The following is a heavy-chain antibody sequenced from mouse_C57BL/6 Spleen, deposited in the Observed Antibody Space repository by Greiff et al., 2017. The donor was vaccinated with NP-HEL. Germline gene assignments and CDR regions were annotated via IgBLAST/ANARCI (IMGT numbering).Heavy chain of an antibody. Sequence: EVQLQQSGPELVKPGASVKISCKASGYTFTDYYMNWVKQSHGKSLEWIGDINPNNGGTRYNQKFKGKATLTVDKSSSPAYMELRSLTSEDSAVYYCARSLTDYWYFDVWGTGTTVTVSS. V-gene: IGHV1-26*01. J-gene: IGHJ1*03. CDR2: INPNNGGT. CDR1: GYTFTDYY. CDR3: ARSLTDYWYFDV. D-gene: IGHD4-1*01.